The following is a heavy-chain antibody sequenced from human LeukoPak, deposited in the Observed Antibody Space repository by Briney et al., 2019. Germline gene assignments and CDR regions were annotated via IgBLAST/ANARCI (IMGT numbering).Heavy chain of an antibody. J-gene: IGHJ4*02. V-gene: IGHV4-34*01. D-gene: IGHD1-1*01. CDR1: GGSFSGYY. CDR3: ARGGVDWNEDY. Sequence: SETLSLTCAVYGGSFSGYYWSWIRQPPGKGLEWIGEINHSGSTNYNPSLKSRVTISVDTSKNQFSLKLRSVTAADTAVYYCARGGVDWNEDYWGQGTLVTVSS. CDR2: INHSGST.